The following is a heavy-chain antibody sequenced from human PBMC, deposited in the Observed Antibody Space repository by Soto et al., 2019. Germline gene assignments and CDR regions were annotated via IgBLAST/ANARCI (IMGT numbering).Heavy chain of an antibody. CDR2: ISGSGGST. CDR3: AKETDPVTKYYYYYMDV. Sequence: EVQLLESGGGLVQPGGSLRLSCAASGFTFSSYAMSWVRQAPGKGLEWVSAISGSGGSTYYADSVKGRFTISRDNSKNALYLEMTSLRAEDTAVYYCAKETDPVTKYYYYYMDVSGKETTVTVSS. D-gene: IGHD4-17*01. J-gene: IGHJ6*03. CDR1: GFTFSSYA. V-gene: IGHV3-23*01.